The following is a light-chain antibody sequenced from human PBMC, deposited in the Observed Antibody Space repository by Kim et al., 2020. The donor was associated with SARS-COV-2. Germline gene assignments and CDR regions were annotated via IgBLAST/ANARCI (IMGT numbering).Light chain of an antibody. CDR1: QSVKYY. V-gene: IGKV3-11*01. CDR3: QQRSNWPLT. Sequence: LSPGDRATLSCRASQSVKYYLAWYQQKPGQAPSLLIYDTSARATGIPARFSGSGSGTDFTLTISSLEPDDFAVYYCQQRSNWPLTFGGGTRLEIK. J-gene: IGKJ4*01. CDR2: DTS.